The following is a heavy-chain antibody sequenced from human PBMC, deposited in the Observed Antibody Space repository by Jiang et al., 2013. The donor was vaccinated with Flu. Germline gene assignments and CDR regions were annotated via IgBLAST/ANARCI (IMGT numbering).Heavy chain of an antibody. CDR1: GYTFTSYT. CDR3: ARTITMVRGVIIGY. V-gene: IGHV1-3*01. CDR2: INAGNGNT. Sequence: SGAEVKKPGASVKVSCKASGYTFTSYTMHWVRQAPGQRLEWMGWINAGNGNTKYSQKFQGRVTITRDTSASTAYMELSSLRSEDTAVYYCARTITMVRGVIIGYWGQGTLVTVSS. D-gene: IGHD3-10*01. J-gene: IGHJ4*02.